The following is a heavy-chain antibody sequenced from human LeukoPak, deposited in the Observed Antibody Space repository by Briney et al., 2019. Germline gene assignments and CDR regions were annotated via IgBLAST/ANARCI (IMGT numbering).Heavy chain of an antibody. CDR3: ASGPAWEGSRYYFDY. D-gene: IGHD1-26*01. Sequence: ASVKVSCKASGYTFTSYDINWVRQATGQGLEWMGWMNPNSGNTGYAQKFQGRVTMTRNTPITTAYTELSSLRSEDTAVYYCASGPAWEGSRYYFDYWGQGTLVTVSS. CDR1: GYTFTSYD. J-gene: IGHJ4*02. CDR2: MNPNSGNT. V-gene: IGHV1-8*01.